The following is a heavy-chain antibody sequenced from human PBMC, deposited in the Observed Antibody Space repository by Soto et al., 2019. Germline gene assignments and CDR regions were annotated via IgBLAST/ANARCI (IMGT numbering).Heavy chain of an antibody. CDR1: GGTFSSYA. D-gene: IGHD6-13*01. CDR3: VRGEGAAGLPYNWFDP. J-gene: IGHJ5*02. CDR2: IIPIFGTA. Sequence: QVQLVQSGAEVKKPGSSVKVSCKASGGTFSSYAISWVRQAPGQGLEWMGGIIPIFGTANYAQKFQGRVTITADESTSTAYMELSSLRSEDTAVYYCVRGEGAAGLPYNWFDPWGQGTLVTVSS. V-gene: IGHV1-69*01.